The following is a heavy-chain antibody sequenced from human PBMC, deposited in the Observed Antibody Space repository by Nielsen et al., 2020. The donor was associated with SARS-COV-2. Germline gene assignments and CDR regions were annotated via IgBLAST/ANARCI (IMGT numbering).Heavy chain of an antibody. V-gene: IGHV3-21*01. Sequence: GESLKISCVASGFTFSSYSMNWVRQAPGKGLEWVSSISSSSSYIYYADSVKGRFTISRDNAKNSLYLQMNSLRAEDTAVYYCARDGDPDIVVVVAAYFDYWGQGTLVTVSS. J-gene: IGHJ4*02. CDR1: GFTFSSYS. D-gene: IGHD2-15*01. CDR3: ARDGDPDIVVVVAAYFDY. CDR2: ISSSSSYI.